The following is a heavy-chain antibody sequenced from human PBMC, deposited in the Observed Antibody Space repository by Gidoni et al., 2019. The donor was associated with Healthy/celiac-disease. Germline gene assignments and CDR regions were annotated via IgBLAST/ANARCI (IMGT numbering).Heavy chain of an antibody. V-gene: IGHV3-53*01. J-gene: IGHJ4*02. CDR2: IYSGGST. CDR1: GFTVRSNY. Sequence: EVQLVESGGGLIQPGGSLRLSCAASGFTVRSNYMSWVRQAPGKGLEWVSVIYSGGSTYYADSVKGRFTISRDNSKNTLYLQMNSLRAEDTAVYYCARVGITIFGVASDYFDYWGQGTLVTVSS. CDR3: ARVGITIFGVASDYFDY. D-gene: IGHD3-3*01.